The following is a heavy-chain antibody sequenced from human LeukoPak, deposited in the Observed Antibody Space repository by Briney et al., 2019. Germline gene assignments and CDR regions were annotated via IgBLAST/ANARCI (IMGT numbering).Heavy chain of an antibody. D-gene: IGHD3-22*01. CDR2: INAGNGNT. J-gene: IGHJ4*02. Sequence: ASVKVSCKASGYTFTIYAMHLVRQAPGQRLELVGCINAGNGNTKYSQKFQGRVTITRDTSASTAYMELSSLRSEDTAVYYCARDWHDSSGLLPFDYWGQGTLVTVSS. V-gene: IGHV1-3*01. CDR3: ARDWHDSSGLLPFDY. CDR1: GYTFTIYA.